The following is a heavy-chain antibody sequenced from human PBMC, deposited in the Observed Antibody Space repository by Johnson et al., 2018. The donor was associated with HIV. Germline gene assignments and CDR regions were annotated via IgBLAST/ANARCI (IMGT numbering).Heavy chain of an antibody. CDR3: ARETRLLNAFDI. V-gene: IGHV3-30-3*01. D-gene: IGHD2/OR15-2a*01. Sequence: QVQLVESGGGVVQPGRSLRLSCAASGFTFNSYAMHWVRQAPGKGLEWVAIISYDGSNKYYADSVKGRFTISRDNSKNTLYLQMNSLRAEDTAVYYCARETRLLNAFDIWGQGTMVTVS. CDR2: ISYDGSNK. CDR1: GFTFNSYA. J-gene: IGHJ3*02.